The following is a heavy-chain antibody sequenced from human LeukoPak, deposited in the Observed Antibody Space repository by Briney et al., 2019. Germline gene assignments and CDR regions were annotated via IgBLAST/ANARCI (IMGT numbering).Heavy chain of an antibody. J-gene: IGHJ4*02. Sequence: ASVKVSCKASGYTFTTYDITWVRQATGQGLEWMGWINPNSGCTNYAQKFQGRVTMTRDTSISTAYMELSSLRSDDTAVYYCARDGIAAAGTALTLRPFDYWGQGTLVSVSS. D-gene: IGHD6-13*01. V-gene: IGHV1-2*02. CDR1: GYTFTTYD. CDR2: INPNSGCT. CDR3: ARDGIAAAGTALTLRPFDY.